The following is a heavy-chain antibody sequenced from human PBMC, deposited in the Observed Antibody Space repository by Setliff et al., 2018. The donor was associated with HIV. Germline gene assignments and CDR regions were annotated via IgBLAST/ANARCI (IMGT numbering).Heavy chain of an antibody. CDR2: IYYTGST. Sequence: SETLSLTCTVSGSSISTYYWSWIRQPPGNGLEWIGYIYYTGSTNYNPSLKSRVTISVDTSKNQFSLNLSSVTAADTAVYYCARVACSSTSCPRRYAFDMWGQGTMVTVSS. CDR1: GSSISTYY. V-gene: IGHV4-59*01. J-gene: IGHJ3*02. CDR3: ARVACSSTSCPRRYAFDM. D-gene: IGHD2-2*01.